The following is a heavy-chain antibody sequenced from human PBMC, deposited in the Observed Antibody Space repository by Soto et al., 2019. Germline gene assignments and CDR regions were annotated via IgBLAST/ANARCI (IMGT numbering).Heavy chain of an antibody. CDR3: ARGVGSGTYYNQYNWFDP. CDR2: INTYNGNT. V-gene: IGHV1-18*01. J-gene: IGHJ5*02. D-gene: IGHD3-10*01. Sequence: ASVKVSCKASGYTFTYYGISWARQSPGQGLEWMGWINTYNGNTNHAQKLQGRVTMTTDTSTSTAYMELRSLRSDDTAVYYCARGVGSGTYYNQYNWFDPWGQGTLVTVSS. CDR1: GYTFTYYG.